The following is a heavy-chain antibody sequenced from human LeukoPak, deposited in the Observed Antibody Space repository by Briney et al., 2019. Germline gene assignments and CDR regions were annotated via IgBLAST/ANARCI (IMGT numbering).Heavy chain of an antibody. CDR2: ISAYNGNT. CDR1: GYTFTSYG. J-gene: IGHJ4*02. Sequence: ASVKVSXKASGYTFTSYGISWVRQAPGQGLEWMGWISAYNGNTNYAQKLQGRVTMTTDTSTSTAYMELRSLRSDDTAVYYCARDAGYCSSTSCLNRFDYWGPGTLVTVSS. D-gene: IGHD2-2*01. V-gene: IGHV1-18*01. CDR3: ARDAGYCSSTSCLNRFDY.